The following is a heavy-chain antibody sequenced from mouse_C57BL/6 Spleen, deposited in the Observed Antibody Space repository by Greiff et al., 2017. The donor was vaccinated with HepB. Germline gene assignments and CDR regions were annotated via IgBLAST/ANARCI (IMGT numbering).Heavy chain of an antibody. D-gene: IGHD2-1*01. CDR1: GYTFTDYE. Sequence: LQESGAELVRPGASVTLSCKASGYTFTDYEMHWVKQTPVHGLEWIGAIDPETGGTAYNQKFKGKAILTADKSSSTAYMELRSLTSEDSAVYYCTRRGIYYGTDYWGQGTTLTVSS. CDR3: TRRGIYYGTDY. J-gene: IGHJ2*01. V-gene: IGHV1-15*01. CDR2: IDPETGGT.